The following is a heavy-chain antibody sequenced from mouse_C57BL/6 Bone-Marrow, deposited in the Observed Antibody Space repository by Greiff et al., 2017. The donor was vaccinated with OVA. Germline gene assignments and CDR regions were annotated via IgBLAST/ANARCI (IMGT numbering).Heavy chain of an antibody. D-gene: IGHD1-1*01. CDR2: IDPEDGGT. J-gene: IGHJ4*01. Sequence: VQLQQSGAELVRPGASVKLSCTASGFNIKDYYMHWVKQRPEQGLEWIGRIDPEDGGTDYAPKFQGKATITADTSSNTAYLQLSSLTSEDTAVYYCTPEGYGSSLYAMDCWGQGPSVTESS. V-gene: IGHV14-1*01. CDR3: TPEGYGSSLYAMDC. CDR1: GFNIKDYY.